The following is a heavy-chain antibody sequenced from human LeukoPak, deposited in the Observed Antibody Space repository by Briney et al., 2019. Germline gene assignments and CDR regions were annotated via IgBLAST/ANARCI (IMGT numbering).Heavy chain of an antibody. J-gene: IGHJ4*02. CDR3: ARTTAMATIFDY. V-gene: IGHV1-69*05. Sequence: SVKVSCKASGGTFSSYAISWVRQAPGQGLEWMGGIIPIFGTANYAQKFQGRVTITRDTSASTAYMELSSLRSEDTAVYYCARTTAMATIFDYWGQGTLVTVS. CDR1: GGTFSSYA. CDR2: IIPIFGTA. D-gene: IGHD5-18*01.